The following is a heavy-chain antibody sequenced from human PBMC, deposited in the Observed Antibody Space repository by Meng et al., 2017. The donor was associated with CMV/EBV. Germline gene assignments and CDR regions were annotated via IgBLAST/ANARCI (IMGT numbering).Heavy chain of an antibody. Sequence: GESLKISCAASGFTFSNAWMSWVRQAPGKGLEWVGRIKSKTDGGTTEYAAPVKGRFTISRDDSKNTLYLQMNSLETEAAAVYYCTTDGVTGTTGTGYYYYYGMDVWGQGTTVTVSS. D-gene: IGHD1-20*01. CDR2: IKSKTDGGTT. CDR3: TTDGVTGTTGTGYYYYYGMDV. J-gene: IGHJ6*02. V-gene: IGHV3-15*01. CDR1: GFTFSNAW.